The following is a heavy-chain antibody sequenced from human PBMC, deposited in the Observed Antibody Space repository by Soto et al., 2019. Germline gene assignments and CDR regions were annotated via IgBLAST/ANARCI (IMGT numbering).Heavy chain of an antibody. D-gene: IGHD2-21*02. CDR1: GFTFSMYS. CDR3: ARDQLILPAHDFFYGSDV. J-gene: IGHJ6*02. Sequence: DVQLVESGGAVVQPGESLRLSCEVSGFTFSMYSMTWVRQAPGKGLEWGAKIPQEGGDGHYADSVKGRFTISRDNAKNSVFLQMNNLRAADTAVYYCARDQLILPAHDFFYGSDVWGQGATVTVS. V-gene: IGHV3-7*03. CDR2: IPQEGGDG.